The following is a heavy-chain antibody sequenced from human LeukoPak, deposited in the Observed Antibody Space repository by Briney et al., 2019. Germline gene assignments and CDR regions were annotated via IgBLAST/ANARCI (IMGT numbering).Heavy chain of an antibody. J-gene: IGHJ4*02. CDR1: GYTLTELS. V-gene: IGHV1-24*01. CDR2: FDPEDGET. D-gene: IGHD3-10*01. CDR3: TTGAYGWPFFDN. Sequence: GASVKVSCKVSGYTLTELSMHWVRQAPGKGLEWMGGFDPEDGETIYAQKFQGRVTMTEDTSTHTAYMDLNSLGSDDTAVYYCTTGAYGWPFFDNWGQGTLVIVSS.